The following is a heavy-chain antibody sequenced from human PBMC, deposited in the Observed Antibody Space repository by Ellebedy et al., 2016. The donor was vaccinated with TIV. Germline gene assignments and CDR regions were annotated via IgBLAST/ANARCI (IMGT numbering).Heavy chain of an antibody. D-gene: IGHD1-26*01. J-gene: IGHJ4*02. Sequence: GESLKISXAASGFTFSSYWMTWVRQAPGKGLEWVAVVWYDENNKDYADSVKGRFTISRDNSKNTLYLQMNSLRAEDTAVYYCARDGSYSALPVDYWGQGTLVTVS. V-gene: IGHV3-33*08. CDR1: GFTFSSYW. CDR2: VWYDENNK. CDR3: ARDGSYSALPVDY.